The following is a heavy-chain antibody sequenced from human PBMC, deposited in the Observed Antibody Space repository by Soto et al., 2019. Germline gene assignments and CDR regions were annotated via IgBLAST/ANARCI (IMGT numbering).Heavy chain of an antibody. J-gene: IGHJ6*02. CDR1: GGSISSGGYY. Sequence: SETLSLTCIVSGGSISSGGYYWSWIRQHPGKGLEWIGYIHYSGTTYYNPSLKSRLTMSVDSSKNQLSLKVYSVTAADTAIYYCARIAVTYYYDMDVWGQRTTVTVSS. D-gene: IGHD6-19*01. CDR2: IHYSGTT. CDR3: ARIAVTYYYDMDV. V-gene: IGHV4-31*03.